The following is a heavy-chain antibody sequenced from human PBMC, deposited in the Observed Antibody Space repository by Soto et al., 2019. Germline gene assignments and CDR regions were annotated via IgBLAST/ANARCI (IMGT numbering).Heavy chain of an antibody. Sequence: QVQLVQSGSEVKKPGASVKVSCKTSDYTFTGYYIYWVRQAPGQGLEWMGRINPSGGGTTYAQKFQGRVTMTRVTSTSTVYMDLSSLRSEDTAVYYCARSQEVVVVPAAPIDYWGQGTLVTVSS. CDR2: INPSGGGT. J-gene: IGHJ4*02. D-gene: IGHD2-2*01. V-gene: IGHV1-46*01. CDR3: ARSQEVVVVPAAPIDY. CDR1: DYTFTGYY.